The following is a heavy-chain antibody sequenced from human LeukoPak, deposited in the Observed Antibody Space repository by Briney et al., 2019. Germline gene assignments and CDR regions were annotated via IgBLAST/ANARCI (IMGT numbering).Heavy chain of an antibody. CDR3: ARGLQDTAMVDY. CDR2: ISSSSSYI. D-gene: IGHD5-18*01. CDR1: GFTFSSYS. J-gene: IGHJ4*02. V-gene: IGHV3-21*01. Sequence: GGSLRLSCAASGFTFSSYSMNWVRQAPGKGVEWVSSISSSSSYIYYADSVKGRFTISRDNAKNSLYLQMNSLSAEDTAVYYCARGLQDTAMVDYWGQGTLVTVSS.